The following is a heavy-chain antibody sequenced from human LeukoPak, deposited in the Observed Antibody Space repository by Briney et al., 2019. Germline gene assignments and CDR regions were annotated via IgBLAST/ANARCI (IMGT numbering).Heavy chain of an antibody. CDR3: ARMAYDSSVHHPNWYFDL. CDR1: DGSISNYY. V-gene: IGHV4-59*01. CDR2: IYYSGTT. J-gene: IGHJ2*01. Sequence: PSETLSLTCTVSDGSISNYYWSWIRQPPGKGLEWIGYIYYSGTTNYNPSLKSRVTISVDTSKNQFSLKLSSVTAADTAVYYCARMAYDSSVHHPNWYFDLWAVAPWSLSPQ. D-gene: IGHD3-22*01.